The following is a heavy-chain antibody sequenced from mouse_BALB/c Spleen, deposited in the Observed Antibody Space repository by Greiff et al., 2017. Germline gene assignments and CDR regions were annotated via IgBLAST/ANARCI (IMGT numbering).Heavy chain of an antibody. J-gene: IGHJ1*01. CDR2: IRNKANGYTT. V-gene: IGHV7-3*02. D-gene: IGHD2-1*01. CDR3: ARERYGNFWYFDV. Sequence: EVQGVESGGGLVQPGGSLRLSCATSGFTFTDYYMSWVRQPPGKALEWLGFIRNKANGYTTEYSASVKGRFTISRDNSQSILYLQMNTLRAEDSATYYCARERYGNFWYFDVWGAGTTVTVSS. CDR1: GFTFTDYY.